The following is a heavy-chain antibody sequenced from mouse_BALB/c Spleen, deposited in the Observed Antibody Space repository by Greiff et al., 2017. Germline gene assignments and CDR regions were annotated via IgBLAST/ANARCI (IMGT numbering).Heavy chain of an antibody. Sequence: QVQLQQSGAELAKPGASVKMSCKASGYTFTSYWMHWVKQRPGQGLEWIGYINPSTGYTEYNQKFKDKATLTADKSSSTAYMQLSSLTSEDSAVYYCALTTAPWFAYWGQGTLVTVSA. CDR2: INPSTGYT. J-gene: IGHJ3*01. CDR3: ALTTAPWFAY. CDR1: GYTFTSYW. D-gene: IGHD1-2*01. V-gene: IGHV1-7*01.